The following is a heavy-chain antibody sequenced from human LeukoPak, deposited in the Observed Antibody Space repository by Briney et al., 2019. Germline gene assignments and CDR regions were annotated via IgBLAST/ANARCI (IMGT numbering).Heavy chain of an antibody. CDR1: GYSFSNHW. J-gene: IGHJ4*02. D-gene: IGHD2-15*01. V-gene: IGHV5-51*01. CDR3: ARRPSADSAFYFDY. Sequence: GESLKISCKGSGYSFSNHWIGWVRQMPGKGLEWMGIIYPGDSDTRYSPSFQGQVTISADKSISAAYLQWSSLKASDTAMYYCARRPSADSAFYFDYWGQGTLVTVSS. CDR2: IYPGDSDT.